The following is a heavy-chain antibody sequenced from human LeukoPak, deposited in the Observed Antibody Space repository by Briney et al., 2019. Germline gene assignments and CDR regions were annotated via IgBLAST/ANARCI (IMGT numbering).Heavy chain of an antibody. CDR2: IYHSGST. V-gene: IGHV4-30-2*01. CDR1: GGSISSGGYS. D-gene: IGHD1-26*01. CDR3: ARTYSGSYYESDY. J-gene: IGHJ4*02. Sequence: SQTLSLTCAVSGGSISSGGYSWSWIRQPPGKGLEWIGYIYHSGSTYYNPSLKSRVTISVDRSKNQFSLKLSSVTAADTAVYYCARTYSGSYYESDYWGQGTLVTVSS.